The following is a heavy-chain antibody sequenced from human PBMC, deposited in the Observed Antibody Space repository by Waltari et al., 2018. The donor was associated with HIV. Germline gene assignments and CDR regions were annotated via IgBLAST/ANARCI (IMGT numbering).Heavy chain of an antibody. V-gene: IGHV4-39*01. J-gene: IGHJ4*02. CDR3: ARPPQTGDLGDY. Sequence: QLQLHESGPGVVKPSETLSLTCTVSGGSIGDSSSYWAWIRQAPGKGLEWIGSFFYGGVSSYGGRASYLPSIKSRLSISVDTSRNQLSLKLRSVNATDTAVYFCARPPQTGDLGDYWGRGTLVTVS. CDR2: FYGGVSSYGGRA. CDR1: GGSIGDSSSY. D-gene: IGHD7-27*01.